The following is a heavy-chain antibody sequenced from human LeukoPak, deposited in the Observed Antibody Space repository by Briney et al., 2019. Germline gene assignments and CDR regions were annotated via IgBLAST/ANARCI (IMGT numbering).Heavy chain of an antibody. D-gene: IGHD6-19*01. CDR3: AAAAVAGRNWFDP. CDR2: IKQDGSEE. J-gene: IGHJ5*02. V-gene: IGHV3-7*01. CDR1: GFTFSSYW. Sequence: PGGSLRLSCAASGFTFSSYWMSWVRQAPGKGLEWVANIKQDGSEEYYVDSVKGRFTISRDNAKNSLYLQMNSLRAEDTAVYYCAAAAVAGRNWFDPWGQGTLVTVSS.